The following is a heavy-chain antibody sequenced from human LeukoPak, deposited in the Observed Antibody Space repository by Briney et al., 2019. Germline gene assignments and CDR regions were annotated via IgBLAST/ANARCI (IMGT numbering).Heavy chain of an antibody. D-gene: IGHD3-10*01. V-gene: IGHV3-74*01. CDR1: GFTFRSYV. CDR3: ARDYGRSRDYGMDV. J-gene: IGHJ6*02. Sequence: QTGGSLRLSCAASGFTFRSYVMSWVRQAPGKGLVWVSRINADGSSASYADSVKGRFTITRDNAKNTLYLQMNSLRAEDTAMYYCARDYGRSRDYGMDVWGQGTTVIVSS. CDR2: INADGSSA.